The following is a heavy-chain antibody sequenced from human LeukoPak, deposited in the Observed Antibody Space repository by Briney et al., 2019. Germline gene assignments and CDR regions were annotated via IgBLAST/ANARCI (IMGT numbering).Heavy chain of an antibody. CDR3: ARRRIAAAFPPYYYYMDV. CDR2: IYYRGST. V-gene: IGHV4-39*01. D-gene: IGHD6-13*01. CDR1: GGSISSSSYY. Sequence: SETLSLTCTVSGGSISSSSYYWGWIRQPPGKGLEWIGSIYYRGSTYYNPSLKSRVTISVDTSKNQFSLKLSSVTAADTAVYYCARRRIAAAFPPYYYYMDVWGKGTTVTVSS. J-gene: IGHJ6*03.